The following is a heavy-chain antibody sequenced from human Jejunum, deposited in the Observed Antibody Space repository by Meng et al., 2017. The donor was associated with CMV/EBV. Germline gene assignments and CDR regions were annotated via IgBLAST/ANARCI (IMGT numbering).Heavy chain of an antibody. V-gene: IGHV4-4*07. Sequence: TTPLPRVFSAASTSVYYHRWIRQPARTRLEWLGRIFTSGSTHYNPSLKRRLTLSVDLSNNQVSLKLRSVTAADTAVYYCARESGSHYWFDPWGQGTLVTVSS. CDR2: IFTSGST. J-gene: IGHJ5*02. D-gene: IGHD1-26*01. CDR3: ARESGSHYWFDP. CDR1: AASTSVYY.